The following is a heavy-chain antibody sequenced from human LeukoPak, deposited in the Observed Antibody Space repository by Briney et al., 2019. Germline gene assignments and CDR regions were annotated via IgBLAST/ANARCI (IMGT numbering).Heavy chain of an antibody. J-gene: IGHJ4*02. CDR2: ISSSSSYI. CDR1: GFTFSSYS. CDR3: ASRHYYDSSGYWDLDY. Sequence: GGSLRLSCAASGFTFSSYSMTWVRQAPGKGLEWVSSISSSSSYIHYAGSVKGRFTISRDNAKNSLYLQMNSLRAEDTAVYYCASRHYYDSSGYWDLDYWGQGTLVTVSS. V-gene: IGHV3-21*01. D-gene: IGHD3-22*01.